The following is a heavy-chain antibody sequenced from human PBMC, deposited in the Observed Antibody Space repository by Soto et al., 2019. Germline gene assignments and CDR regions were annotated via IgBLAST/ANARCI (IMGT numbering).Heavy chain of an antibody. CDR1: GFTFSNAW. D-gene: IGHD3-22*01. V-gene: IGHV3-15*01. J-gene: IGHJ4*02. CDR2: IKGESDGGTT. CDR3: TTGLSNGYYNFDY. Sequence: GGSLRLSCTASGFTFSNAWMSWVRQAPGKGLEWIGRIKGESDGGTTDYATPVKGRFSISRDQSKDTLNLHMNSLKTEDTAVYYCTTGLSNGYYNFDYWGQGTPVTVSS.